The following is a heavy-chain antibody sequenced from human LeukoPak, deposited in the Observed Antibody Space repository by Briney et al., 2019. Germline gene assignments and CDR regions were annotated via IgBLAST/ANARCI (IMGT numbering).Heavy chain of an antibody. Sequence: GGSLRLSCAASGFTVSSNSMSWVRQAPGKGLEWVSVIYSAGSTYYADSVKGRFTISRHNSRNTLYLQMNSLRAEDTAVYYCAKNSGSYSSDAFDTWGQGTVVTVSS. J-gene: IGHJ3*02. V-gene: IGHV3-53*04. CDR3: AKNSGSYSSDAFDT. CDR2: IYSAGST. D-gene: IGHD1-26*01. CDR1: GFTVSSNS.